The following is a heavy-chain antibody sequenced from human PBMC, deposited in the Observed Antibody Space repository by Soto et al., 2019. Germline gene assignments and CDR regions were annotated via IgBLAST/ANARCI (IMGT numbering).Heavy chain of an antibody. CDR1: GFTFSSYW. Sequence: GGSLRLSCAASGFTFSSYWMSWVRQTPGKGLEWVARIKEDGSEKYYLDSVKGRFTISRDNAKNSLYLQMNSLRAEDTAVCYCARDLVGGSYYSPWRQGTLVTVSS. CDR2: IKEDGSEK. V-gene: IGHV3-7*03. CDR3: ARDLVGGSYYSP. D-gene: IGHD1-26*01. J-gene: IGHJ5*02.